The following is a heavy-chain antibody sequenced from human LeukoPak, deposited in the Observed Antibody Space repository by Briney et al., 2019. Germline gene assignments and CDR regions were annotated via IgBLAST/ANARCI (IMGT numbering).Heavy chain of an antibody. Sequence: PGGSLRLSCAASGFTFSSYEMNWVRQAPGKGLEWVSYISSSGSTIYYADSVKGRFTISRDNAKNSLYLQMNSLRAEDTAVYYCARDYPLTYYYDSSGYSPSGGWFDPWGQGTLVTVSS. D-gene: IGHD3-22*01. CDR1: GFTFSSYE. CDR2: ISSSGSTI. V-gene: IGHV3-48*03. CDR3: ARDYPLTYYYDSSGYSPSGGWFDP. J-gene: IGHJ5*02.